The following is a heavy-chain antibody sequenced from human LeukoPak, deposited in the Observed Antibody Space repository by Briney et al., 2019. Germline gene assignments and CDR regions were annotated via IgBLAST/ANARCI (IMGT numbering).Heavy chain of an antibody. CDR1: GDSVSSNSAA. Sequence: SQTLSLTCAIHGDSVSSNSAAWDWIRQSPSRGLEWLGRTYYRSKWYNDYAVSVKSRITINPDTSKNQFSLQLNSVTPEDTAVYYCARGSGYYGSGNTHNWFDPWGQGTLVTVSS. CDR3: ARGSGYYGSGNTHNWFDP. D-gene: IGHD3-10*01. CDR2: TYYRSKWYN. J-gene: IGHJ5*02. V-gene: IGHV6-1*01.